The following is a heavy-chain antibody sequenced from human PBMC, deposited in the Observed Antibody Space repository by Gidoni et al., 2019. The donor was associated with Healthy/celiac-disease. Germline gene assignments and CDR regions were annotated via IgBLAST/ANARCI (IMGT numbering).Heavy chain of an antibody. Sequence: EVQLVESGGGLVQPGGSLRLSCAASGFTFSSYDMHWVRQATGKGLEWVSAIGTAGDTYYPGSVKGRFTISRENAKNSLYLQMNSLRAGDTAVYYCARGRGCSSTSCYKDAFDIWGQGTMVTVSS. CDR1: GFTFSSYD. J-gene: IGHJ3*02. CDR3: ARGRGCSSTSCYKDAFDI. D-gene: IGHD2-2*02. V-gene: IGHV3-13*01. CDR2: IGTAGDT.